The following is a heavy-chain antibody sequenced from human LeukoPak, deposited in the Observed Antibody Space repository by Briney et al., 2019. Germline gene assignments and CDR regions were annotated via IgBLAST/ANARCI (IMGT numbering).Heavy chain of an antibody. Sequence: SETLSLTCAVYGGSFSGYYWSWIRQPPGKGLEWIGEINHRGSTNYNPSLKSRVTISVDTSKNQFSLKLSSVTAADTAVYYCARAVAAGGWFDPWGQGTLVTVSS. D-gene: IGHD6-19*01. CDR3: ARAVAAGGWFDP. J-gene: IGHJ5*02. V-gene: IGHV4-34*01. CDR1: GGSFSGYY. CDR2: INHRGST.